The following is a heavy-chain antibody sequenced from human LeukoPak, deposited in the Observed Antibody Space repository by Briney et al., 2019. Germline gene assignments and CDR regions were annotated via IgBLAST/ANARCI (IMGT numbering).Heavy chain of an antibody. V-gene: IGHV7-4-1*02. CDR1: GYTFTSYA. CDR2: INTNTGNP. D-gene: IGHD4-17*01. Sequence: GASVKVSCKASGYTFTSYAMNWVRQAPGQGLEWMGWINTNTGNPTYAQGFTGRFVFSLDTSVSTAYLQISSLKAEDTAVYYCARDFENHYGDYVHPYWFDPWGQGTLVTVSS. J-gene: IGHJ5*02. CDR3: ARDFENHYGDYVHPYWFDP.